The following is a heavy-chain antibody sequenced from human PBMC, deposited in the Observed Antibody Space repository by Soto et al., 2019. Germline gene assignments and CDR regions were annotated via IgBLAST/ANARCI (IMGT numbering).Heavy chain of an antibody. CDR3: ARVSGGSSSCYFWFDP. D-gene: IGHD6-13*01. Sequence: SVKVSCKASGGTFSSYAISWVRQAPGQGLEWMGGIIPIFGTANYAQKFQGRVTITADESTSTAYMELSSLRSEDTAVYYCARVSGGSSSCYFWFDPWGQGTLVTVSS. CDR2: IIPIFGTA. V-gene: IGHV1-69*13. CDR1: GGTFSSYA. J-gene: IGHJ5*02.